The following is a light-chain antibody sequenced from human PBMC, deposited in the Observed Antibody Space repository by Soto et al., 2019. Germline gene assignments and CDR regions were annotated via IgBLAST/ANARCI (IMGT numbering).Light chain of an antibody. Sequence: MTQSPLSLPVTPGEPASISGRSSQSLLHSNGHNYLSWYQQRPGRDPKLLIYVASNLQSGVPSRFSGSGSGTDFTLTISSLQPEDFATYYCLQNYNYPLTFGGGTKVDIK. CDR2: VAS. V-gene: IGKV1-6*02. CDR3: LQNYNYPLT. J-gene: IGKJ4*01. CDR1: QSLLHSNGHNY.